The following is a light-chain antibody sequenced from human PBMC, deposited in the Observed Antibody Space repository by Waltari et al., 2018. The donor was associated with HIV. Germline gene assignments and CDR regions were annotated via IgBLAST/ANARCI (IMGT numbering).Light chain of an antibody. J-gene: IGLJ1*01. Sequence: QSVLTQQPPSVSAAPGQNVTMSCYGGNSSFGTDFVCWYQHRPGMAPRLLIYDINKRPLGIPERFSASKSGTSATLGITGLQTGDEGDYYCGTWDARLSAGVFGSGTKVF. V-gene: IGLV1-51*01. CDR3: GTWDARLSAGVFGSGTKV. CDR1: NSSFGTDF. CDR2: DIN.